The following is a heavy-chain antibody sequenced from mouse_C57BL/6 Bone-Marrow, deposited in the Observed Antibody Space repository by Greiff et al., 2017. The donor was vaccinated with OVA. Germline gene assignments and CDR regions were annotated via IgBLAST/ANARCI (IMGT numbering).Heavy chain of an antibody. D-gene: IGHD3-3*01. J-gene: IGHJ1*03. CDR3: ARWGWDWYFAV. CDR2: INYDGSST. Sequence: EVQRVESEGGLVQPGSSMKLSCTASGFTFSDYYMAWVRQVPEKGLEWVANINYDGSSTYYLDSLKSRFIISRDNAKNILYLQMSSLKSEDTATYYCARWGWDWYFAVWVTGTTVTVSS. CDR1: GFTFSDYY. V-gene: IGHV5-16*01.